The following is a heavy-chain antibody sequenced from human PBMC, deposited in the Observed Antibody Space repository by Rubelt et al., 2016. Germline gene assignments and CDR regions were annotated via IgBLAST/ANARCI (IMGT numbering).Heavy chain of an antibody. V-gene: IGHV3-21*01. CDR3: AGARAGYFQH. CDR2: ISSSSSYI. CDR1: GFTISSYS. Sequence: VQLVESGGGLIQPGGSLRLSCAASGFTISSYSMNWVRQAPGKGLEWVSSISSSSSYIYYAVSVKGRFTISRDNAKNSLYLQMNSLRAEDTAVYYCAGARAGYFQHWGQGTLVTVSS. J-gene: IGHJ1*01.